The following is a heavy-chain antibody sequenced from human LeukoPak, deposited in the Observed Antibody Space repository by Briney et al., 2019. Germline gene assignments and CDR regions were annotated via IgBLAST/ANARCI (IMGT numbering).Heavy chain of an antibody. CDR3: ARRRNDGIVFDY. J-gene: IGHJ4*02. Sequence: PSETLSLTCTVSGGSISSYYWSWIRQPAGKGLEWIGRIYTSGSTNYNPSLKSRLTISVDTSKNQFSLKLSSVTAADTAVYYCARRRNDGIVFDYWGQGTLVTVSS. D-gene: IGHD1-1*01. V-gene: IGHV4-4*07. CDR1: GGSISSYY. CDR2: IYTSGST.